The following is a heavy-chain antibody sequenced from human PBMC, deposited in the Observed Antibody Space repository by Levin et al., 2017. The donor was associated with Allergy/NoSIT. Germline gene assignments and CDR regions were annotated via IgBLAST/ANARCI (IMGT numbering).Heavy chain of an antibody. D-gene: IGHD2-2*01. CDR1: GFTFDDYA. CDR2: ISWNSGSI. Sequence: GGSLRLSCAASGFTFDDYAMHWVRQAPGKGLEWVSGISWNSGSIGYADSVKGRFTISRDNAKNSLYLQMNSLRAEDTALYYCAKLDGVVVVPAAGNAFDIWGQGTMVTVSS. J-gene: IGHJ3*02. CDR3: AKLDGVVVVPAAGNAFDI. V-gene: IGHV3-9*01.